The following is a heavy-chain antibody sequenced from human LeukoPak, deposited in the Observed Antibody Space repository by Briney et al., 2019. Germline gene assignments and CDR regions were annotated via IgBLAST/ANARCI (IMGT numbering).Heavy chain of an antibody. J-gene: IGHJ4*02. V-gene: IGHV3-23*01. CDR3: AKGPQRRYCSGGSCYSDY. D-gene: IGHD2-15*01. Sequence: GGSLRLSCAASGLTFSSYAMSWVRQAPGKGLEWVSAISGSGGSTYYADSVKGRFTISRDNSKNTLYLQMNSLRAEDTAVYYCAKGPQRRYCSGGSCYSDYWGQGTLVTVSS. CDR2: ISGSGGST. CDR1: GLTFSSYA.